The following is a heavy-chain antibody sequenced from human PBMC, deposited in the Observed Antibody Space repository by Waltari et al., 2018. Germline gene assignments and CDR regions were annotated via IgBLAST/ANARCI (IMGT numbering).Heavy chain of an antibody. CDR2: ISSSSSYI. J-gene: IGHJ6*03. V-gene: IGHV3-21*01. CDR1: GFTFSSYS. CDR3: ARDLTTVTSYYYYYYYMDV. D-gene: IGHD4-4*01. Sequence: EVQLVESGGGLVKPGGSLRLSCAASGFTFSSYSMNWVRQAPGKGLEWVSSISSSSSYIDYADSVKGRFTISRDNAKNSLYLQMNSLRAEDTAVYYCARDLTTVTSYYYYYYYMDVWGKGTTVTVSS.